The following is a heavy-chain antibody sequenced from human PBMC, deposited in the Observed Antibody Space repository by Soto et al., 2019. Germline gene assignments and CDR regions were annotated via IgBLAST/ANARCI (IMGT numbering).Heavy chain of an antibody. D-gene: IGHD2-2*01. CDR1: GFTFSSYA. V-gene: IGHV3-23*01. CDR2: ISGSGGST. CDR3: AKEERYCSSTSCYAGIGNFDY. Sequence: GGSLRLSCAASGFTFSSYAMSWVRQAPGKGLEWVSAISGSGGSTYYADSVKGRFTISRDNPKNTLYLQMNSLRAEDTAVYYYAKEERYCSSTSCYAGIGNFDYWGQGTLVTVSS. J-gene: IGHJ4*02.